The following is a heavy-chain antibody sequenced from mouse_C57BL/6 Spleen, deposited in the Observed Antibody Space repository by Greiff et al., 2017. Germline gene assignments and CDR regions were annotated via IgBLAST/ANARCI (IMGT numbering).Heavy chain of an antibody. V-gene: IGHV1-19*01. Sequence: VKLQQSGPVLVKPGASVKMSCKASGYTFTDYYMNWVKQSHGKSLEWIGVINPYNGGTSYNQKFKGKATLTVDKSSSTAYMELNSLTSEDSAVYYCARKEPVAWFAYWGQGTLVTVSA. CDR3: ARKEPVAWFAY. CDR2: INPYNGGT. J-gene: IGHJ3*01. CDR1: GYTFTDYY.